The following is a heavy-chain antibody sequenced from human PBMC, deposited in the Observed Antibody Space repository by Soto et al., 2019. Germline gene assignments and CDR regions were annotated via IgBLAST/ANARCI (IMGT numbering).Heavy chain of an antibody. CDR1: GGTFSSYA. J-gene: IGHJ6*02. CDR3: ARDRSGNNGGCYSCHSYGMDV. V-gene: IGHV1-69*13. D-gene: IGHD2-8*01. CDR2: IIPIFGTA. Sequence: SVKVSCKASGGTFSSYAISWVRQAPGQGLEWMGGIIPIFGTANYAQKFQGRVTITADESTSRAYMELSSLRYEDTSVYYCARDRSGNNGGCYSCHSYGMDVWGQGTTVTVSS.